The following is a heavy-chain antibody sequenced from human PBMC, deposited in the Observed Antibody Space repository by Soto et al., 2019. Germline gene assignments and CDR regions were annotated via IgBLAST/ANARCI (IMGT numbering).Heavy chain of an antibody. Sequence: GASVKVSCKASGGTFSSYAISWVRQAPGQGLEWTGGIIPIFGTANYAQKFQGRVTITADESTSTAYMELSSLRSEDTAVYYCASVAAIDTAYYYYGMDVWGQGTTVTVSS. D-gene: IGHD2-15*01. CDR1: GGTFSSYA. CDR3: ASVAAIDTAYYYYGMDV. V-gene: IGHV1-69*13. CDR2: IIPIFGTA. J-gene: IGHJ6*02.